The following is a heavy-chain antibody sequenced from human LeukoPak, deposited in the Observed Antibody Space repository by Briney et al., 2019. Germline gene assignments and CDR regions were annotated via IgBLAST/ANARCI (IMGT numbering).Heavy chain of an antibody. V-gene: IGHV1-18*01. CDR2: ISAYNGNT. J-gene: IGHJ6*02. Sequence: ASVKVSCKASGYTFTSYGISWVRQAPGQGLEWMGWISAYNGNTNCAQKLQGRVTMTTDTSTSTAYMELRSLRSEDTAVYYCATYCSSTSCYAYYYYGMDVWGQGTTVTVSS. CDR3: ATYCSSTSCYAYYYYGMDV. D-gene: IGHD2-2*01. CDR1: GYTFTSYG.